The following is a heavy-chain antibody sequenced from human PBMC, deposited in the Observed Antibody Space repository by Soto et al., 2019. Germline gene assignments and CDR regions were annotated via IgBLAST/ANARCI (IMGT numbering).Heavy chain of an antibody. CDR1: GFSSTDYY. CDR2: ISSRSGTI. J-gene: IGHJ4*02. Sequence: GVSLRLPCAASGFSSTDYYMTWIRQAPGQGLEWVSYISSRSGTIFYADSVKGRFTISRDNSQNTLHLQMNSLRAEDTAIYYCATRAYYFDFWGQGALVTVSS. CDR3: ATRAYYFDF. V-gene: IGHV3-11*01.